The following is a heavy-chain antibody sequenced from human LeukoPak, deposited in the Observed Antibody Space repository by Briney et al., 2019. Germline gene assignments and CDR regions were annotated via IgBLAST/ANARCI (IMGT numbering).Heavy chain of an antibody. CDR3: ARERIRRHSGYSYGYVY. D-gene: IGHD5-18*01. J-gene: IGHJ4*02. CDR2: INPNSGGT. CDR1: GYTFTGYY. Sequence: ASVKVSCKASGYTFTGYYMHWVRQAPGQGLEWMGRINPNSGGTNYAQKFQGRVTMTRDTSISTAYMELSRLRSDDTAVYYCARERIRRHSGYSYGYVYWGQGTLVTVSS. V-gene: IGHV1-2*06.